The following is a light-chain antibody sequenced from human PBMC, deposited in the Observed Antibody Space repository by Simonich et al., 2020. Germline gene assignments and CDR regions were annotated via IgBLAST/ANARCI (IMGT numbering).Light chain of an antibody. V-gene: IGKV3-11*01. J-gene: IGKJ2*01. CDR1: QGVSSY. CDR3: QQYYSTPYT. CDR2: DAS. Sequence: EIVLTQSPATLSLSPGERATLSCRASQGVSSYLAWYQQKPGQSPRLLIYDASNRATGIPARFSGSGSGTDFTLTISSLEPEDFAVYYCQQYYSTPYTFGQGTKLEIK.